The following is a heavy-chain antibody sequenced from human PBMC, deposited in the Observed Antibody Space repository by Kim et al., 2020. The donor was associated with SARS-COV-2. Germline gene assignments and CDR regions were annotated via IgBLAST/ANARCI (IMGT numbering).Heavy chain of an antibody. J-gene: IGHJ3*02. Sequence: SQTLSLSCAISGDSVSSNSAAWNWSRQSPSRGLEWLGRTYYRSKWYNDYAVSVKSRINISPDTSKNQFSLQLSSVTPEDTSVYYCARTRRAVDAFDIWGLGTMVTVSS. CDR3: ARTRRAVDAFDI. CDR1: GDSVSSNSAA. CDR2: TYYRSKWYN. D-gene: IGHD4-17*01. V-gene: IGHV6-1*01.